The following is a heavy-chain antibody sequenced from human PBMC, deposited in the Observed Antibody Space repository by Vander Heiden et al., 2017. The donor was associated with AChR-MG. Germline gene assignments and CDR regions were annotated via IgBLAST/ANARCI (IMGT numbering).Heavy chain of an antibody. J-gene: IGHJ5*02. V-gene: IGHV4-39*01. CDR1: GGSISSSSYY. Sequence: QLQLQESGPGLVKPSETLSLTCTVPGGSISSSSYYWGWIRQPPGKGLEWIGSIYYSGSTYYNPSLKRRVTISVDTSKNQFSLKMSSVTAADTAVYYCARQVPREQWLLTGWFDPWGQGTLVTVSS. CDR2: IYYSGST. D-gene: IGHD6-19*01. CDR3: ARQVPREQWLLTGWFDP.